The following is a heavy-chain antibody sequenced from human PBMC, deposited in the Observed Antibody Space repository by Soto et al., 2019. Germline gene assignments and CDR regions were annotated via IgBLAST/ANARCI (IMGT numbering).Heavy chain of an antibody. CDR1: GFTFINYN. V-gene: IGHV3-48*02. Sequence: VSLRLSYAASGFTFINYNMNWVRQAPGKGLEWVSYISSRSSTIYYADSVKGRFTISRDNAKNSLYLQMNSLRYEDTAVYYCARDCGKGYGMDVWGQGTTVTVSS. CDR2: ISSRSSTI. J-gene: IGHJ6*02. CDR3: ARDCGKGYGMDV.